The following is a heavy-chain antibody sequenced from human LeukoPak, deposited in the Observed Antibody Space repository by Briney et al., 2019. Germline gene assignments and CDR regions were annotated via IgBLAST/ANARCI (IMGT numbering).Heavy chain of an antibody. Sequence: GGSLRLSCAAFGFTFSSYAMSWVRQAPGKGLEWVSAISGSGGSTYYADSVKGRFTISRDNSKNTLYLQMNSLRAEDTAVYYCAKEMGITMIVVVITPFDYWGQGTLVTVSS. CDR3: AKEMGITMIVVVITPFDY. D-gene: IGHD3-22*01. V-gene: IGHV3-23*01. CDR1: GFTFSSYA. CDR2: ISGSGGST. J-gene: IGHJ4*02.